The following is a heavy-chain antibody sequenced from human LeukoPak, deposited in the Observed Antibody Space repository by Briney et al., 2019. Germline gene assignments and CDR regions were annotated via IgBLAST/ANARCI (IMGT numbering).Heavy chain of an antibody. J-gene: IGHJ4*02. V-gene: IGHV4-59*01. D-gene: IGHD3-22*01. CDR1: GGFISSYY. CDR2: IYYSEST. Sequence: SETLSLTCTVSGGFISSYYWSWLRQPPGKGLEWLGYIYYSESTNYNPSLKSRVTISVDTSKNQFSLKLSSVTAADTAVYYCARDLDDSSGYPFYDYWGQGTLVTVSP. CDR3: ARDLDDSSGYPFYDY.